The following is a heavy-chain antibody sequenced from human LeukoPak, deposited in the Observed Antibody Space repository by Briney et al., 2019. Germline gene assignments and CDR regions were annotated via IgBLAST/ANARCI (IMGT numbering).Heavy chain of an antibody. D-gene: IGHD3-10*01. V-gene: IGHV3-11*01. CDR2: ISSSGSTI. J-gene: IGHJ6*03. CDR3: ARAGGGSGSYYHYYYYYMDV. Sequence: PGGSLRLSCAASGFTFSDYYMSWIRQAPGKGLEWVSYISSSGSTIYYADSVKGRFTICRDNAKNSLHLQMNSLRAEDTAVYYCARAGGGSGSYYHYYYYYMDVWGKGTTVTISS. CDR1: GFTFSDYY.